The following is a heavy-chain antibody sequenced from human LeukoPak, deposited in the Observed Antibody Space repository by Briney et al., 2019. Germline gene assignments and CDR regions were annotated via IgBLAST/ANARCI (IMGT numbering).Heavy chain of an antibody. Sequence: GGSLRLSCAASGFTFTRSVMHWVRQAPGKGLEWVAFIPYDGSNKYYADSVKGRFTSSRDNSKNTLYLQMDSLRAEDTAVYYCAKDGHNYQLDYWGQGTLVTVSS. CDR3: AKDGHNYQLDY. CDR2: IPYDGSNK. D-gene: IGHD5-24*01. V-gene: IGHV3-30*02. J-gene: IGHJ4*02. CDR1: GFTFTRSV.